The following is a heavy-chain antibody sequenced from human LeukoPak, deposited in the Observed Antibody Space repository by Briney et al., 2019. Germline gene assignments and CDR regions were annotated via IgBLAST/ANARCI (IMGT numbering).Heavy chain of an antibody. CDR2: INHSGST. CDR1: GGSFSGYY. V-gene: IGHV4-34*01. D-gene: IGHD3-10*01. J-gene: IGHJ4*02. CDR3: ARVFPYYGSGSYWRDVLYFDY. Sequence: KPSETLSLTCAVYGGSFSGYYWSWIRQPPGKGLEWIGEINHSGSTNYNPSLKSRVTISVDTSKNQFSLKLSSVTAADTAVYYCARVFPYYGSGSYWRDVLYFDYWGQGTLVTVSS.